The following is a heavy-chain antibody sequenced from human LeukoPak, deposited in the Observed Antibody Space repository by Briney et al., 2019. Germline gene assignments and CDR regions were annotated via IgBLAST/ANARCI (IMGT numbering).Heavy chain of an antibody. CDR3: ARHLTVTGDGLDI. Sequence: SETLSLTCAVSGYSISSGYYWGWIRQPPGKGLERIGSIYHSGSTYYNPSLKSRVTISVDTSKNQFSLKLSSVTAADTAVYYCARHLTVTGDGLDIWGQGTMVTGSS. CDR1: GYSISSGYY. J-gene: IGHJ3*02. CDR2: IYHSGST. V-gene: IGHV4-38-2*01. D-gene: IGHD2-8*02.